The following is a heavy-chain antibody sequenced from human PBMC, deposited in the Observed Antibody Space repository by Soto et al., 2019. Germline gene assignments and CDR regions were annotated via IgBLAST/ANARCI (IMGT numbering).Heavy chain of an antibody. D-gene: IGHD3-3*01. Sequence: ASVKVSCKASGYTFTGYYMHWVRQAPGQGLEWMGWINPNSGGTNYAQKFQGWVTMTRDTSISTAYMELSRLRSDDTAVYYCARETTPYDFWSGYPSFEIWGQGTMVTVSS. CDR1: GYTFTGYY. CDR2: INPNSGGT. J-gene: IGHJ3*02. CDR3: ARETTPYDFWSGYPSFEI. V-gene: IGHV1-2*04.